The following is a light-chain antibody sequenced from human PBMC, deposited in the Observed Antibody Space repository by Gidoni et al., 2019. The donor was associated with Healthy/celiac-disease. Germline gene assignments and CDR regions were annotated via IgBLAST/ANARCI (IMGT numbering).Light chain of an antibody. CDR1: QGISSY. V-gene: IGKV1-8*01. CDR2: AAS. Sequence: AVRLTPSPSSLSASTGGRVTITCRASQGISSYLAWYQQKPGKAPKLLIYAASTLQSGVPSRFSGSGSGTDFTLTISCLQSEDFATYYCQQYYSYPMYTFGQXTKLEIK. CDR3: QQYYSYPMYT. J-gene: IGKJ2*01.